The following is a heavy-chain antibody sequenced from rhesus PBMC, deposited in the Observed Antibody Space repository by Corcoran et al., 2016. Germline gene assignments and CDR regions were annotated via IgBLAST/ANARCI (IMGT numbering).Heavy chain of an antibody. CDR1: GGSVSSSNW. CDR2: ISGSSGST. D-gene: IGHD3-3*01. CDR3: ARLPLWTGYYTADY. Sequence: QLQLQESGPGLVKPSETLSLTCAVSGGSVSSSNWWSWIRQPPGKGLEWIGYISGSSGSTYYNPSLKSRVTISTDTSKNQFSLKLSSVTAADTAVYYCARLPLWTGYYTADYWGQGVLVTVSS. V-gene: IGHV4-65*01. J-gene: IGHJ4*01.